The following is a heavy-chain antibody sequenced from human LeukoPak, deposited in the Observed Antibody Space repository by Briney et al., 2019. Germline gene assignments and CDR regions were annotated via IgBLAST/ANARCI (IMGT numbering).Heavy chain of an antibody. Sequence: GGSLRLSCAASGLTVSSNYMTWVRQAPGKGLEWVSVLHSGGSTYYADSVKGRFTISRDNSKNTLYLQMNSLRAEDTAVYYCARAPRMVHFDYWGQGTLVTVSS. V-gene: IGHV3-53*01. J-gene: IGHJ4*02. CDR1: GLTVSSNY. CDR2: LHSGGST. D-gene: IGHD6-13*01. CDR3: ARAPRMVHFDY.